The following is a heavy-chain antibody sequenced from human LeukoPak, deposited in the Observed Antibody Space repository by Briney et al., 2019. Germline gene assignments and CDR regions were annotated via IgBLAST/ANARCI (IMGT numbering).Heavy chain of an antibody. V-gene: IGHV3-64*01. CDR2: ISSNGGST. D-gene: IGHD3-10*01. J-gene: IGHJ4*02. Sequence: GGSLRLPCAASGFTFSSYAVHWVRQAPGKGLEYVSAISSNGGSTYYANSVKGRFTISRDNSKNTLYLQMGSLRAEDMAVYYCAKELGFTNYFDYWGQGTLVTVSS. CDR1: GFTFSSYA. CDR3: AKELGFTNYFDY.